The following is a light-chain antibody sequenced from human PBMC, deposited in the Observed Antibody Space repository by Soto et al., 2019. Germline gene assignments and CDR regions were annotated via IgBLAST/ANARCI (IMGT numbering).Light chain of an antibody. Sequence: EIVLTQSPGTLSLSPGERATLSCRASQSVSSSYLAWYQQKPGQAPRLLIYGASSRATGIPDRFSGSGSGTDFTLTIRRLEPEDFAVYYCQQYGSSPPLPFGGGPKVEIK. CDR2: GAS. CDR1: QSVSSSY. J-gene: IGKJ4*01. CDR3: QQYGSSPPLP. V-gene: IGKV3-20*01.